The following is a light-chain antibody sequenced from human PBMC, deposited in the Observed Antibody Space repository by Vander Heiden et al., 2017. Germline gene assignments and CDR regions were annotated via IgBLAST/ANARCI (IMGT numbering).Light chain of an antibody. CDR1: SSNNGSNA. J-gene: IGLJ2*01. V-gene: IGLV1-44*01. CDR2: SHN. Sequence: QSVLTQPPSASPTPGPRVTISCSGSSSNNGSNAVTWYQQLPGTAPKLLIYSHNQRPSGVPHRFSASTSCTSAALAIIGLQSEEEADYYCAAWDDSRNGPVFGGGTKLTVL. CDR3: AAWDDSRNGPV.